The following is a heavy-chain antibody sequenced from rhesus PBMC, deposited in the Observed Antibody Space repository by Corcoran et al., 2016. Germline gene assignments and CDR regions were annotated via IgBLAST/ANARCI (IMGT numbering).Heavy chain of an antibody. CDR3: ARVGGYNSLDV. CDR1: GGSISSNS. CDR2: ISGRGGST. D-gene: IGHD3-34*01. V-gene: IGHV4-173*01. J-gene: IGHJ5-2*02. Sequence: LQMQESGPGLVKTSETLSLTCAVSGGSISSNSWLWTHSLPRTGLEWNGRISGRGGSTDYNPASKSRVTISTDATKNQFSLKLSSVTAADTAVYYCARVGGYNSLDVWGRGVLVTVSS.